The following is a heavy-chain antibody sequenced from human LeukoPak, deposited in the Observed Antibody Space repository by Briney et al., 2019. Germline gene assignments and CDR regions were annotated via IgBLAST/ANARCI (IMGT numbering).Heavy chain of an antibody. J-gene: IGHJ6*02. CDR1: GFTFSSYG. V-gene: IGHV3-30*02. Sequence: GGSLRLSCAASGFTFSSYGMHWVRQAPGKGLEWVAFIRYDGSNKYYADSVKGRFTISRDNSKNTLYLQMNSLRAEDTAVYYCARDIVVVPAARPIYYYYGMDVWGQGATVTVSS. D-gene: IGHD2-2*02. CDR2: IRYDGSNK. CDR3: ARDIVVVPAARPIYYYYGMDV.